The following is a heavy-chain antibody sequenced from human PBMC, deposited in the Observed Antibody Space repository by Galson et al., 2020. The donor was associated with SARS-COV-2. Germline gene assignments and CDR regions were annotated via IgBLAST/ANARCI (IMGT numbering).Heavy chain of an antibody. V-gene: IGHV1-2*04. Sequence: GESLKISCKASGYTFTGYYMHWVRQAPGQGLEWMGWINPNSGGTNYAQKFQGWVTMTRDTSISTAYMELSRLRSDDTAVYYCARGPPDYYDFWSGYRDAFDIWGQGTMVTVSS. CDR3: ARGPPDYYDFWSGYRDAFDI. D-gene: IGHD3-3*01. CDR1: GYTFTGYY. J-gene: IGHJ3*02. CDR2: INPNSGGT.